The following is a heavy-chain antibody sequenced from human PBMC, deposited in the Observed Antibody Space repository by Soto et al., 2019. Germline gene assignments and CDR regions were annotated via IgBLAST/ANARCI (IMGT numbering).Heavy chain of an antibody. D-gene: IGHD3-9*01. Sequence: ASVKVSCKASGYSFAYYGINWVRQAPGQGLEWMAWINPSNGHRNYAQKFHDRLTMTTATSTNTAYMELRSLKSDDTAVYYCARGGVLRYFDWLLYYYYGMDVWGQGTTVTVSS. CDR1: GYSFAYYG. J-gene: IGHJ6*02. V-gene: IGHV1-18*01. CDR3: ARGGVLRYFDWLLYYYYGMDV. CDR2: INPSNGHR.